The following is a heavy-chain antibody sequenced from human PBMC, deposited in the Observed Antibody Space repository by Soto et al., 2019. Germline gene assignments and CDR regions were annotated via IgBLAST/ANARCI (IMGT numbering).Heavy chain of an antibody. V-gene: IGHV3-30*18. J-gene: IGHJ5*02. CDR1: GFAFSTYG. CDR2: ISYDGTDK. D-gene: IGHD6-19*01. Sequence: QVHLVESGGGVVQPGRSLTISCVGSGFAFSTYGMHWVRQAPAKGLEWVALISYDGTDKYYAESVKGRFSISRDNSKQTLSLQMDSLRPEDTAVYYCAKDFGAWSDSWGQGTLVNVSS. CDR3: AKDFGAWSDS.